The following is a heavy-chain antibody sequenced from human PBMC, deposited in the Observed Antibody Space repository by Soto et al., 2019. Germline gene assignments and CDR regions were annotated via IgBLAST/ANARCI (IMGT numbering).Heavy chain of an antibody. Sequence: HVQLQESGPGLVKHSEPLSLTCTVSGGSISSYYWSWIRQPPGKGLEWIGYIYYSGSTNYNPSLKSRVTISVDTSTNQFSLKLSSVTAADTAVYYCARSPYSKYMDVWGKGTTVTVSS. D-gene: IGHD4-4*01. J-gene: IGHJ6*03. CDR3: ARSPYSKYMDV. CDR2: IYYSGST. V-gene: IGHV4-59*01. CDR1: GGSISSYY.